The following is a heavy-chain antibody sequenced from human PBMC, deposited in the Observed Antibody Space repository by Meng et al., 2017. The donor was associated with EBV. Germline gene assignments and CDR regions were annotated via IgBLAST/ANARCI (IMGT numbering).Heavy chain of an antibody. CDR2: LIPMSGAP. CDR1: GCPFRSDA. V-gene: IGHV1-69*01. Sequence: VQVDEFGAELKRPGSSVNISCKTSGCPFRSDAVSWVRQGPGQGLEWLGGLIPMSGAPHYAQKFQDRVTITADEYTRTHYMELSSLRSDDTAMYYCASESGRGFTPDFWGQGTLVTVSS. D-gene: IGHD3-10*01. J-gene: IGHJ4*02. CDR3: ASESGRGFTPDF.